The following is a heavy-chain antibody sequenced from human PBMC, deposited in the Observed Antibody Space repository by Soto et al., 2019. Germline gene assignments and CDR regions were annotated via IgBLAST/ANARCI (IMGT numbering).Heavy chain of an antibody. CDR3: ARERAAPSWIDP. V-gene: IGHV4-4*07. Sequence: AETLSLTCTVSGGAVISNYCTCIRHPAGKGLEWIVRMYISGTTDYNPSLRGRVTMSVDTSKNHFSLTLTSVTAADTAVYYCARERAAPSWIDPWGRGTLVTVSS. D-gene: IGHD6-6*01. CDR2: MYISGTT. CDR1: GGAVISNY. J-gene: IGHJ5*02.